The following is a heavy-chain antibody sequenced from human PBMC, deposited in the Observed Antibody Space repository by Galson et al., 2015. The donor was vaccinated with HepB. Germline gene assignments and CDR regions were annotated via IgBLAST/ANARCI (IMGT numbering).Heavy chain of an antibody. CDR2: ISGSGGST. V-gene: IGHV3-23*01. Sequence: SLRLSCAASGFTFSSYAMSWVRQAPGKGLEWVSAISGSGGSTYYADSVKGRFTISRDNSKNTPYLQMNSLRAEDTAVYYCAKDPGYSYGPLDDAFDIWGQGTMVTVSS. J-gene: IGHJ3*02. CDR3: AKDPGYSYGPLDDAFDI. CDR1: GFTFSSYA. D-gene: IGHD5-18*01.